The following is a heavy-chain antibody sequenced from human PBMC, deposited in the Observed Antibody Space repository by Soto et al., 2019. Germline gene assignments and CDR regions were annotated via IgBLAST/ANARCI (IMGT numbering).Heavy chain of an antibody. V-gene: IGHV4-31*03. CDR3: ARDADYGGSRGGMDV. CDR2: IYYSGST. D-gene: IGHD4-17*01. Sequence: QVHLEESGPGLVKPSETLSLICSVSGGSLNNADYFWSWIRHHPENGLEGVGYIYYSGSTRYNLSFKTRATLAIDTSKNQSPLRLNSVTVADRAVYFCARDADYGGSRGGMDVWGRGTTVTVSS. J-gene: IGHJ6*02. CDR1: GGSLNNADYF.